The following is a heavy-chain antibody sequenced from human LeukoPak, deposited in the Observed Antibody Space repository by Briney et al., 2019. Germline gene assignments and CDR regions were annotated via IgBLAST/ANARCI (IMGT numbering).Heavy chain of an antibody. CDR1: AGSFSGDS. D-gene: IGHD2-2*01. Sequence: SETLSLTCVVSAGSFSGDSWSWIRQAPGKGLEWIGSIYYSGSTYYNPSLKSRVTISVDTSKNQFSLKLSSVTAADTAVYYCARRPPTVVPAAPNWYFDLWGRGTLVTVSS. CDR2: IYYSGST. CDR3: ARRPPTVVPAAPNWYFDL. V-gene: IGHV4-39*01. J-gene: IGHJ2*01.